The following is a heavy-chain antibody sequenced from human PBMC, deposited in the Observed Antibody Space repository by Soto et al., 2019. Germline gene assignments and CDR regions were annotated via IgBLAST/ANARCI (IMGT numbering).Heavy chain of an antibody. D-gene: IGHD6-25*01. V-gene: IGHV4-59*01. CDR2: IYYSGST. CDR1: GGSISSYY. J-gene: IGHJ3*02. CDR3: ARSAGGAFDI. Sequence: SETLSLTCTVSGGSISSYYWSWIRQPPGKGLEWIGYIYYSGSTNYNPSLKSRVTISVDTSKNQFSLKLSSVTAADTAVYYCARSAGGAFDIWGQGTMVTVSS.